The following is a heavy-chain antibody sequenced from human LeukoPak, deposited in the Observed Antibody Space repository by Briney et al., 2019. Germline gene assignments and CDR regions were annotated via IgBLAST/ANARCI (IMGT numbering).Heavy chain of an antibody. D-gene: IGHD3-22*01. CDR3: ARGRYYYDSSGYYSFDY. J-gene: IGHJ4*02. Sequence: SETLSLTCAVYGGSFSGYYWSWIRQPPGKGPEWIGEINHSGSTNYNPSLKSRVTISVDTSKNQFSLKLSSVTAADTAVYYCARGRYYYDSSGYYSFDYWGQGTLVTVSS. V-gene: IGHV4-34*01. CDR2: INHSGST. CDR1: GGSFSGYY.